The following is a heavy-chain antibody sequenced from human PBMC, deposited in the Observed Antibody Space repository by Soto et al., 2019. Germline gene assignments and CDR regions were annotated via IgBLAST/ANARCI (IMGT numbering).Heavy chain of an antibody. CDR2: IKSKTDGGTT. CDR1: GFSFSSAW. J-gene: IGHJ4*02. D-gene: IGHD3-22*01. Sequence: PGGSLRLSCPACGFSFSSAWLNWVHQTPGKGLEWVGRIKSKTDGGTTDYAAPVKGRFTISRDDSKNTLYLQINSLKTEDTAVYYCTTDPVTMIVVVPSSGWGQGTLVTVSS. CDR3: TTDPVTMIVVVPSSG. V-gene: IGHV3-15*07.